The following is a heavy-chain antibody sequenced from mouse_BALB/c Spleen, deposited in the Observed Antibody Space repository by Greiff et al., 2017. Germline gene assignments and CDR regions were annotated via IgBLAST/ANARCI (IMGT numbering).Heavy chain of an antibody. Sequence: QVHVKQSGAELVRPGSSVKISCKASGYAFSSYWMNWVKQRPGQGLEWIGQIYPGDGDTNYNGKFKGKATLTADKSSSTAYMQLSSLTSEDSAVYFCARWDYGKGYWGQGTTLTVSS. CDR2: IYPGDGDT. J-gene: IGHJ2*01. V-gene: IGHV1-80*01. D-gene: IGHD2-1*01. CDR1: GYAFSSYW. CDR3: ARWDYGKGY.